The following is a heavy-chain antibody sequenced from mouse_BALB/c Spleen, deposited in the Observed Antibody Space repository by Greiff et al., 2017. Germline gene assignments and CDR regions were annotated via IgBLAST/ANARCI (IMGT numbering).Heavy chain of an antibody. D-gene: IGHD1-2*01. CDR3: ARERSTATNY. CDR2: ISSGGST. CDR1: GFTFSSYA. Sequence: EVMLVESGGGLVKPGGSLKLSCAASGFTFSSYAMSWVRQTPEKRLEWVASISSGGSTYYPDSVKGRFTISRDNARNILYLQMSSLRSEDTAMYYCARERSTATNYWGQGTTLTVSS. J-gene: IGHJ2*01. V-gene: IGHV5-6-5*01.